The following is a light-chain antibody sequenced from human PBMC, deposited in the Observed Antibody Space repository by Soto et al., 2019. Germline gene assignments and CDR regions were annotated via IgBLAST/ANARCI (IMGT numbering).Light chain of an antibody. V-gene: IGLV2-14*01. Sequence: QSALTQPASVSGSPGQSITISCTGTSSDVGGYNYVSWYQQHPGKAHKLMIYDVRNRPSGVSNRFSGSKSGNTASLTISGLQAEDEADYYCSSYTSSSTVVFGGGTKLTVL. CDR3: SSYTSSSTVV. CDR1: SSDVGGYNY. CDR2: DVR. J-gene: IGLJ2*01.